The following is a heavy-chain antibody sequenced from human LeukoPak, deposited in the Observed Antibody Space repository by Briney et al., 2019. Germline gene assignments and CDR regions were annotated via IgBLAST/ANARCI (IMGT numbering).Heavy chain of an antibody. Sequence: GGSLRLSCAASGFTFSSYWMSWVRQAPGKGLEWVANIKQEGSEKYYVDSVKGRFTISRDNAKNSLYLQMNSLRAEDTGVYYCARRYCTSTNCYAFNYWGQGTLVTVSS. CDR1: GFTFSSYW. J-gene: IGHJ4*02. V-gene: IGHV3-7*01. CDR2: IKQEGSEK. D-gene: IGHD2-2*01. CDR3: ARRYCTSTNCYAFNY.